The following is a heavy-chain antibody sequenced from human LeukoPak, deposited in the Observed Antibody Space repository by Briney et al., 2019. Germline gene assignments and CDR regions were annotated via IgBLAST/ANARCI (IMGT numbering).Heavy chain of an antibody. D-gene: IGHD1-26*01. CDR3: AKAMYSGSYPSPFDY. J-gene: IGHJ4*02. CDR1: GFTFSTFA. Sequence: PGGSLRLSCAASGFTFSTFAMIWVRQPPGKGLEWVSSIFPSGGEIHYADSVRGRFTISRDNSKSTLSLQMNSLRAEDTAIYYCAKAMYSGSYPSPFDYWGQGTLVTVSS. CDR2: IFPSGGEI. V-gene: IGHV3-23*01.